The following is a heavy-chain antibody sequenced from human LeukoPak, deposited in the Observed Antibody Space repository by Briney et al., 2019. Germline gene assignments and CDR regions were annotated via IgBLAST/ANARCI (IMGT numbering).Heavy chain of an antibody. CDR2: ISYDGSNK. Sequence: PGGSLRLSCAASGFTFSSYGMHWVRQAPGKGLEWVAVISYDGSNKYYADSVKGRFTISRDNSKNTLYLQMNSLRAEDTAVYYCAKSWYCSGGSCHDAFDIWGQGTMVTVSS. D-gene: IGHD2-15*01. J-gene: IGHJ3*02. CDR1: GFTFSSYG. CDR3: AKSWYCSGGSCHDAFDI. V-gene: IGHV3-30*18.